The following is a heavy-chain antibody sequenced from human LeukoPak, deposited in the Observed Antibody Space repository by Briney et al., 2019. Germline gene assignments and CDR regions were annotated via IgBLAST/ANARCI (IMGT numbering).Heavy chain of an antibody. CDR2: ISRSGSTK. Sequence: EAGGSLRLSCAASGFTFSDYNMRWIRQAPGKGLEWVSSISRSGSTKYYADPVKGRFTISRDNAKNSLFLQMNSLRAEDTAVYYCARVLRYCSGGNCYSGGLGYMDVWGKGTTVTISS. CDR3: ARVLRYCSGGNCYSGGLGYMDV. CDR1: GFTFSDYN. J-gene: IGHJ6*03. D-gene: IGHD2-15*01. V-gene: IGHV3-11*01.